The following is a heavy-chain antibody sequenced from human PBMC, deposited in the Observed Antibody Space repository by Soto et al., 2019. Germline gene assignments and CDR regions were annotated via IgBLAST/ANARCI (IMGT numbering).Heavy chain of an antibody. CDR2: INHSGST. J-gene: IGHJ4*02. D-gene: IGHD3-22*01. V-gene: IGHV4-34*01. CDR1: GGSFSGYY. Sequence: SETLSLTCAVYGGSFSGYYWSWIRQPPGKGLEWIGEINHSGSTNYNPSLKSRVTISVDTSKNQFSLKLSSVTAADTAVYYCARGRTYYYDSSGYYHWGQGTLVTVSS. CDR3: ARGRTYYYDSSGYYH.